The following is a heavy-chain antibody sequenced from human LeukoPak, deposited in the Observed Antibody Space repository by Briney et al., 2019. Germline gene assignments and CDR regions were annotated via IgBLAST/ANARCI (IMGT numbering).Heavy chain of an antibody. V-gene: IGHV3-21*01. J-gene: IGHJ4*02. CDR2: ISSSSSYI. CDR1: GFTFSSYS. D-gene: IGHD3-10*01. Sequence: GGSLRLSCAASGFTFSSYSMNWVRQAPGKGLEWVSSISSSSSYIYYADSVKGRFTISRDNAKNSLYLQMISLRAEDTAVYYCARGNGKTFGELPFDYWGQGTLVTVSS. CDR3: ARGNGKTFGELPFDY.